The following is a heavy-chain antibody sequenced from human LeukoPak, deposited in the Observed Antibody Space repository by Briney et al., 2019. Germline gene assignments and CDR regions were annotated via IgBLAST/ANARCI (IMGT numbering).Heavy chain of an antibody. V-gene: IGHV4-34*01. CDR2: INHSGST. J-gene: IGHJ4*02. CDR1: GGSFSGYY. CDR3: ARGFRRTYYYDSSDYPFDY. Sequence: SETLSLTCAVYGGSFSGYYWSWIRQPPGKGLEWIGEINHSGSTNYNPTLKSRVTISVDTPKNTFSLKLSSVTAADTAVYYCARGFRRTYYYDSSDYPFDYWGQGTLVTASS. D-gene: IGHD3-22*01.